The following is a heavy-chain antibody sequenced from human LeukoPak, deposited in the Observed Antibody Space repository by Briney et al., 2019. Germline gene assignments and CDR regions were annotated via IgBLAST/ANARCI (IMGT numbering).Heavy chain of an antibody. V-gene: IGHV4-34*01. CDR1: GGSFSGYY. CDR3: ARDAPGRAVAGNDY. J-gene: IGHJ4*02. CDR2: INHSGST. D-gene: IGHD6-19*01. Sequence: PSETLSLTCAVYGGSFSGYYWSWIRQPPGKGLEWIGEINHSGSTNYNPSLKSRVTISVDTSKYQFSLKLSSVTAADTAVYYCARDAPGRAVAGNDYWGQGTLVTVSS.